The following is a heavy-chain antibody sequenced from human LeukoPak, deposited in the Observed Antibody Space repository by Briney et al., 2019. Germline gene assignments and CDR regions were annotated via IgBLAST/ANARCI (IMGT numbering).Heavy chain of an antibody. CDR3: ARVLSSGLSY. CDR1: GGTFSSYA. J-gene: IGHJ4*02. CDR2: IIPIFGTA. Sequence: GASVKVSCKASGGTFSSYAISWVRQAPGQGLEWMGGIIPIFGTANYAQKFQGRVTITADESTSTAYMELSSLRSEDPAVYYCARVLSSGLSYWGQGTLVTVSS. V-gene: IGHV1-69*13. D-gene: IGHD6-19*01.